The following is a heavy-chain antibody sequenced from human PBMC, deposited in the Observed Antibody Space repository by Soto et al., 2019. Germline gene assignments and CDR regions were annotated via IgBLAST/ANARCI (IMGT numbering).Heavy chain of an antibody. D-gene: IGHD1-26*01. V-gene: IGHV4-59*08. CDR1: SGSISGYY. CDR3: ARLAYSGYLQS. J-gene: IGHJ1*01. CDR2: VHYSWST. Sequence: PSETLSLTCTVSSGSISGYYWSWIRQPPGKGPEWVGYVHYSWSTNSNPSLKGRVSISLDTSKNQFSLKLSSLTAADTAVYFCARLAYSGYLQSWGQGSLVTVSS.